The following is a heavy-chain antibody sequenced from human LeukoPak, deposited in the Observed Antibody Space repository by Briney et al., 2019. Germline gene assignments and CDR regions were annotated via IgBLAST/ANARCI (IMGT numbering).Heavy chain of an antibody. CDR1: GGSISSYY. Sequence: SETLSLTCTVSGGSISSYYWSWIRQPPGKGLEWIGCVSYRGSTNYNPSLESRVTISLDTSKNQFALKLSSVTAADTAVYYCARVRGLGVITPYLDYWGQGTLVTVSS. D-gene: IGHD3-16*02. CDR2: VSYRGST. V-gene: IGHV4-59*08. J-gene: IGHJ4*02. CDR3: ARVRGLGVITPYLDY.